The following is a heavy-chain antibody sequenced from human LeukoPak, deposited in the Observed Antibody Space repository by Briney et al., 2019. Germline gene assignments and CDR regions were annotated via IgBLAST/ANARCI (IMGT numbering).Heavy chain of an antibody. CDR3: AKESDYYFDY. CDR2: IGTTSGAI. J-gene: IGHJ4*02. V-gene: IGHV3-48*01. Sequence: GGSLRLSCAASGFTFNAFGMNWVRQAPGKGLEWVSYIGTTSGAIYYADSVKDRFTISRDNSKNTLYLQMNSLRAEDTAVYYCAKESDYYFDYWGQGTLVTVSS. CDR1: GFTFNAFG.